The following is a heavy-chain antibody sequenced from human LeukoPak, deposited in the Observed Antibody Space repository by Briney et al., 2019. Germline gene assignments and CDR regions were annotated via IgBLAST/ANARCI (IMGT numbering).Heavy chain of an antibody. Sequence: GGSLRLSCSASGFTFDDYAMHWVRHAPGKGREWGSGISWNSGSIVYADSVKGRFTISRDNAKNPLYLQMNSLRAEDTALYYCAKDRTRSGWPNGMAVWGQGTTVTVSS. V-gene: IGHV3-9*01. D-gene: IGHD6-19*01. CDR1: GFTFDDYA. CDR2: ISWNSGSI. J-gene: IGHJ6*02. CDR3: AKDRTRSGWPNGMAV.